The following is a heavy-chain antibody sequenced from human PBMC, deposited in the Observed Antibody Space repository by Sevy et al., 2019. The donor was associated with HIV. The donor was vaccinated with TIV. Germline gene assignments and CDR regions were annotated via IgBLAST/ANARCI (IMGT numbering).Heavy chain of an antibody. V-gene: IGHV3-30*18. CDR3: AKDALVTSETSPLGNWFDS. J-gene: IGHJ5*01. D-gene: IGHD4-4*01. Sequence: GGSLRLSCAASGFTFSIYGMHWVRQAPGKGLEWVGVISHDESHIYYTDSVKGRFTISIDNSKNTVYLQMNSLRPEDTAVYYCAKDALVTSETSPLGNWFDSWGLGSLVTVSS. CDR2: ISHDESHI. CDR1: GFTFSIYG.